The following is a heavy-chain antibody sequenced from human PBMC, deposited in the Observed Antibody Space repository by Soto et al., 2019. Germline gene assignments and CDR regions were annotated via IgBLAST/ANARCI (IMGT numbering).Heavy chain of an antibody. CDR3: ARALAHCSSTSCYEPYYYYYMDV. CDR2: IYPGDSDT. Sequence: SGESLKISCKGSGYSFTSYWIGWVRQMPGKGLEWMGIIYPGDSDTRYSPSFQGQVTISADKSISTAYLQWSSLKASDTAMYYCARALAHCSSTSCYEPYYYYYMDVWGKGTTVTVSS. V-gene: IGHV5-51*01. D-gene: IGHD2-2*01. CDR1: GYSFTSYW. J-gene: IGHJ6*03.